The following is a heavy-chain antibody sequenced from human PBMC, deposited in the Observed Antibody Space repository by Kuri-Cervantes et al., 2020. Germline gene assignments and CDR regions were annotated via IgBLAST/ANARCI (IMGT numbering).Heavy chain of an antibody. D-gene: IGHD6-19*01. CDR3: ARSPSAIAVAGTGAFDI. V-gene: IGHV4-31*03. J-gene: IGHJ3*02. CDR2: IYYGGST. CDR1: GGSISSGGYY. Sequence: SETLSLTCTVSGGSISSGGYYWSWIRQHPGKGLEWIGYIYYGGSTYYNPSLKSRVTISVDTSKNQFSLKLSSVTAADTAVYYCARSPSAIAVAGTGAFDIWGQGTMVTVSS.